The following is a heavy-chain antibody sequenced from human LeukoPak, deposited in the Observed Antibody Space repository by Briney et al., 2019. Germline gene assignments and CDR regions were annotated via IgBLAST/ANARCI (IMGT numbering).Heavy chain of an antibody. CDR3: SRIGDFGEDY. D-gene: IGHD4-17*01. CDR1: GATFSSHS. CDR2: IIPLFGRA. V-gene: IGHV1-69*06. J-gene: IGHJ4*02. Sequence: SVTVSCTASGATFSSHSISWVRQAPGQGLEWVGGIIPLFGRANYAQTFQGRVTISADISTKTVYMELTKHRFKASAIYYCSRIGDFGEDYWGQGTLVTVSS.